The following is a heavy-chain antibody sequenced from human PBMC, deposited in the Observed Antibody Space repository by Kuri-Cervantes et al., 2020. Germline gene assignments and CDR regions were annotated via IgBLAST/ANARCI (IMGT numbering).Heavy chain of an antibody. V-gene: IGHV4-59*01. CDR1: GGSFSGYY. J-gene: IGHJ4*02. CDR3: ARGTLYIYFDY. CDR2: IYYSGST. D-gene: IGHD2-2*02. Sequence: SETLSLTCAVYGGSFSGYYWSWIRQPPGKGLEWIGYIYYSGSTNYNPFLKSRVTISVDTSKNQFSLKLSSVTAADTAVYYCARGTLYIYFDYWGQGTLVTVSS.